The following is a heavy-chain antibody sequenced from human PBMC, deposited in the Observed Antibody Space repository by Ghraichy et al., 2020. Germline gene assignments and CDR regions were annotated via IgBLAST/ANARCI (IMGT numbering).Heavy chain of an antibody. J-gene: IGHJ2*01. V-gene: IGHV3-73*01. Sequence: GESLNISCAASGFTFSGSAIHWVRQASGKGLEWVGRISNKANNYATAYAASVKGRFTVSRDDSKNTAYLRMNRLKTEDTAVYYCASPSDFPYWYFDLWGRG. CDR2: ISNKANNYAT. CDR3: ASPSDFPYWYFDL. CDR1: GFTFSGSA.